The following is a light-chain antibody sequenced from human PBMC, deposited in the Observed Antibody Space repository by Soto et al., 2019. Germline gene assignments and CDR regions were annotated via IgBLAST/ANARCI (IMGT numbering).Light chain of an antibody. CDR3: SSYAGSNILV. CDR1: SSDVGGYNY. J-gene: IGLJ3*02. V-gene: IGLV2-8*01. Sequence: QSALTQPPSASGSPGQSGTISCTGTSSDVGGYNYVSWYQQHPGKGPKLMIYEVTKRPSGVPDRFAGSKSGNTASLTVSGLRAEDEADYYCSSYAGSNILVFGGGPKLTVL. CDR2: EVT.